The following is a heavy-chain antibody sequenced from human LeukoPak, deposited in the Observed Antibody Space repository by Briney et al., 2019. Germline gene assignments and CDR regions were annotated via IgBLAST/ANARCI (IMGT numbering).Heavy chain of an antibody. CDR2: IYYSGST. V-gene: IGHV4-61*01. J-gene: IGHJ6*02. Sequence: SETLSLTCTVSGGSVSSGSYYWSWIRQPPGKGLEWIGYIYYSGSTNYNPSLKSRVTISVDTSKNQFSLKLSSVTAADTAVYYCARERHYTMDVWGQGTTVTVSS. CDR3: ARERHYTMDV. D-gene: IGHD3-10*01. CDR1: GGSVSSGSYY.